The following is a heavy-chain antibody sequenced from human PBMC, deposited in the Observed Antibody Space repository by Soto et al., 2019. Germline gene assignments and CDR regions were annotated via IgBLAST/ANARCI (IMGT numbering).Heavy chain of an antibody. Sequence: QLQLQESGPGLVKPSETLSLTCTVSGASISSNYYFWGWIRQPPGKGLEWIGNIYYSGSTYYNPSLKSRVGLSADTSKNQFSLKLTCVTAADTAVYYCARPVVYSSGWYVGYWGQGTLVTVSS. D-gene: IGHD6-19*01. CDR1: GASISSNYYF. CDR3: ARPVVYSSGWYVGY. CDR2: IYYSGST. V-gene: IGHV4-39*01. J-gene: IGHJ4*02.